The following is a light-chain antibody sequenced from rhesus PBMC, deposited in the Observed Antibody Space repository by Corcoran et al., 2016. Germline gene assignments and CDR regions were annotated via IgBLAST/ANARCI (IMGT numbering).Light chain of an antibody. CDR2: KAS. CDR1: QSISSW. Sequence: DIQMTQSPSSLSASVGDTVTITCRASQSISSWLAWYQQKPGKAPKFLIYKASTLQRGVPSRFSGGGAGTDFTLTISSLESEDFATYYCQQYSSSPFTFGPGTKLDIK. CDR3: QQYSSSPFT. J-gene: IGKJ3*01. V-gene: IGKV1-22*01.